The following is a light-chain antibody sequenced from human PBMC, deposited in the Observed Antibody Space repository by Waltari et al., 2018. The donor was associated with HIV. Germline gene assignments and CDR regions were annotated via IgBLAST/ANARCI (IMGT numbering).Light chain of an antibody. CDR3: AAWDDSLKVV. Sequence: QSVLTQPPSASGTPGHRVPISCSGSSSHIGSNTVNWYQHLPGTSPKLLIYSNNQRPSGVPDRFSGSKSGTSASLAISGLQFEDEADYYCAAWDDSLKVVFGGGTKLTVL. CDR1: SSHIGSNT. V-gene: IGLV1-44*01. J-gene: IGLJ2*01. CDR2: SNN.